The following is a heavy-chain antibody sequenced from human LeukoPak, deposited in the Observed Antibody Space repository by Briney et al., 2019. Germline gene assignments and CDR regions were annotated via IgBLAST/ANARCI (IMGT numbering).Heavy chain of an antibody. CDR1: FGTFSSYA. D-gene: IGHD2-21*02. CDR2: IIPIFGIA. V-gene: IGHV1-69*04. Sequence: SVKVSCKASFGTFSSYAICWVRQAPGQGLEWMGRIIPIFGIANYAHKLQGRVRITADKSTHEAYMELSSLRSEDTDVYYCARAYCGGDCLYYYYYGMDVWGQGTTVTVSS. J-gene: IGHJ6*02. CDR3: ARAYCGGDCLYYYYYGMDV.